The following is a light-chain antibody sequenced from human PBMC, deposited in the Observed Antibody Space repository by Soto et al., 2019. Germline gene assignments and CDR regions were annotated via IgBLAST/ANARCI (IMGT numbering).Light chain of an antibody. CDR1: QSIGFS. J-gene: IGKJ1*01. CDR3: QQSTNTPRT. V-gene: IGKV1-39*01. CDR2: FTS. Sequence: DIPMTQSPSSLSASVGDRVTISCRASQSIGFSLTWYQHKPGKAPKLLISFTSNLQSGVSSRFSGSGSGTDFTLTISSLQPEDSATYYCQQSTNTPRTFGQGTKVEIK.